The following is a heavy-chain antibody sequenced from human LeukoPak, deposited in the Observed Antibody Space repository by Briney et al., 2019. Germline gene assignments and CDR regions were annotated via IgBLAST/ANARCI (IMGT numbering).Heavy chain of an antibody. CDR2: INQNGGEK. D-gene: IGHD3-10*01. CDR3: ARVRKGKVGRVDYYYGMDV. Sequence: GGSLRLSCADSGFTFSGYWMNWVRQAPGKGLEWVANINQNGGEKYSVDSVMGRFTISRDNAKNSLYLQMNSLRVEDTAVYYCARVRKGKVGRVDYYYGMDVWGQGTTVTVSS. V-gene: IGHV3-7*01. CDR1: GFTFSGYW. J-gene: IGHJ6*02.